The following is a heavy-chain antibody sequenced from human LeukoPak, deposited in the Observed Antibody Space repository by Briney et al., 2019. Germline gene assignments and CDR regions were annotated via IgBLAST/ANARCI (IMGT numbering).Heavy chain of an antibody. D-gene: IGHD6-19*01. CDR1: GFTFSSYA. CDR3: AKDPYSSGWFPYDAFDI. Sequence: GGSLRLSCAASGFTFSSYAMSWVRQAPGKGREWGSAISVSGGSTYYADSVKGRFTISRDNSKTTLYLQMNSLRAEDTAVYYCAKDPYSSGWFPYDAFDIWGQGTMVTVSS. J-gene: IGHJ3*02. CDR2: ISVSGGST. V-gene: IGHV3-23*01.